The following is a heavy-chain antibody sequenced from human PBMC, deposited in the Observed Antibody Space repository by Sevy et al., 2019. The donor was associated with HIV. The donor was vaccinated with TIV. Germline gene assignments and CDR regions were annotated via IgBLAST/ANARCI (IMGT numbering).Heavy chain of an antibody. CDR1: GFNFNEYA. D-gene: IGHD6-19*01. V-gene: IGHV3-9*01. CDR2: ITWNSDSV. Sequence: GGSLRPSCAASGFNFNEYAMHWVRQAPGKGLEWVSGITWNSDSVVYADSVKGRFTISRDKAKNSLYLQMNSLRPEDTALYYCAKDLISVAGFYAFDMWGQGTMVTVSS. J-gene: IGHJ3*02. CDR3: AKDLISVAGFYAFDM.